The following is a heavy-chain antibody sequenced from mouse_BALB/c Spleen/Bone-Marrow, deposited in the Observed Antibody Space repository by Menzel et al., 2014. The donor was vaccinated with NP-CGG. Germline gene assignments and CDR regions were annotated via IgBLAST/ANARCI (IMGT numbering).Heavy chain of an antibody. D-gene: IGHD1-1*01. CDR2: ISSGGSYT. CDR3: TRDPYYYGSSYAMDY. J-gene: IGHJ4*01. Sequence: EVKLMESGGGLVKPGGSLKLSCAASGFTFSSYTMSWVRQTPEKRLEWVATISSGGSYTYYPDSVKGRFTISRDNAKNNLYLQMSSLKSEDTAMYYCTRDPYYYGSSYAMDYWGQGTSVTVSS. CDR1: GFTFSSYT. V-gene: IGHV5-6-4*01.